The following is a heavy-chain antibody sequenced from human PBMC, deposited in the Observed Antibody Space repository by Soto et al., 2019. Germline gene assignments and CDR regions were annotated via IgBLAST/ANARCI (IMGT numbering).Heavy chain of an antibody. CDR1: GFTFSSHW. CDR3: ARQLFGTYRHHFDY. CDR2: IKGDGSEK. Sequence: GGSLRLSCAASGFTFSSHWMTWVRQAPGKGLEWVANIKGDGSEKYYADSVKGRFTISRDNVKNSLYLQMSSLRAEDTAIYYCARQLFGTYRHHFDYWGQGSLVTVSS. V-gene: IGHV3-7*03. J-gene: IGHJ4*02. D-gene: IGHD1-1*01.